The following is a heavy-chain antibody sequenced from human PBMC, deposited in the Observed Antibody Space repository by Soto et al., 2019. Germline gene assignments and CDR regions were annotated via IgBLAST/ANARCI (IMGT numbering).Heavy chain of an antibody. CDR1: GFTFTSSA. V-gene: IGHV1-58*01. CDR2: IVVGSGNT. Sequence: QMQLVQSGPEVKKPGTSVKVSCKASGFTFTSSAVQWVRQARGQRLEWIGWIVVGSGNTNYAQKFQERVTITRDMSTSTAYMELSSLRSEDTAVYYCAAEAAAVPAYYYYGMDVWGQGTTVTVSS. J-gene: IGHJ6*02. CDR3: AAEAAAVPAYYYYGMDV. D-gene: IGHD6-13*01.